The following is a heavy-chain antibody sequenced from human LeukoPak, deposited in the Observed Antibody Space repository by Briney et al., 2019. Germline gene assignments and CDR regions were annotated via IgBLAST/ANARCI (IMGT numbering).Heavy chain of an antibody. D-gene: IGHD1-26*01. V-gene: IGHV1-2*02. CDR3: ARDPMGATYYYFDY. Sequence: ASVKVSCKASGYTFTSYGISWVRQAPGQGLEWMGWINPNSGGTNYAQKFQGRVTMTRDTSISTAYMELSRLRSDDTAVYYCARDPMGATYYYFDYWGQGTLVTVSS. J-gene: IGHJ4*02. CDR2: INPNSGGT. CDR1: GYTFTSYG.